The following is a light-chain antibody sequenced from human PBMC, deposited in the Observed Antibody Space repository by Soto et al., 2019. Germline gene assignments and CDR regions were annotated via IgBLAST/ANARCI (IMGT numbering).Light chain of an antibody. V-gene: IGKV1-5*03. CDR1: QSISSW. J-gene: IGKJ2*01. Sequence: DIQMTQSPSTLSASVGDRVTITCRASQSISSWLAWYQQKPGKAPKLLIYTASSLDSAVPSRFSGSGSGTEFTLTISSLQPDDFATYYCQEYNSHSRYTFGQGTKLEIK. CDR2: TAS. CDR3: QEYNSHSRYT.